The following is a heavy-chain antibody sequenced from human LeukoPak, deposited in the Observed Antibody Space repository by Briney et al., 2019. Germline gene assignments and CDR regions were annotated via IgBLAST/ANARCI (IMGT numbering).Heavy chain of an antibody. Sequence: ASETLSLTCTVSGGSISDSSHYWSWIRQPPGKGLAWIWYIYYSGSTYYNPSLKSRVTISVDTSKNQFSLKLSSVTAADTAVYYCASPIVVVPAAKYGMDVWGQGTTVTVSS. CDR3: ASPIVVVPAAKYGMDV. V-gene: IGHV4-30-4*01. J-gene: IGHJ6*02. CDR2: IYYSGST. D-gene: IGHD2-2*01. CDR1: GGSISDSSHY.